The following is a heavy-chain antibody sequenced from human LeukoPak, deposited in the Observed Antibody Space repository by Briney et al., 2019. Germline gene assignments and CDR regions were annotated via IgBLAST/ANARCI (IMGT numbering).Heavy chain of an antibody. V-gene: IGHV1-69*01. CDR2: LIPIYGSA. J-gene: IGHJ5*02. Sequence: ASVKVSCKASGGGFTFTSHAISWVRQAPGQGLEWMGGLIPIYGSANYAQKFQGRVTITSDESTSTAYMELSSLRSEDTAVYYCAREESSSDSRWFDPWGQGTLVTVSS. CDR1: GGGFTFTSHA. CDR3: AREESSSDSRWFDP. D-gene: IGHD6-6*01.